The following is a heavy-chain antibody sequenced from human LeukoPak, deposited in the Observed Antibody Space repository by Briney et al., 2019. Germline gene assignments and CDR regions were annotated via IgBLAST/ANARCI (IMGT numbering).Heavy chain of an antibody. V-gene: IGHV4-39*01. CDR1: GGSTSIISSSTYY. CDR3: ARQLPTAAADTRGYFDY. J-gene: IGHJ4*02. Sequence: SETLSLTCTVSGGSTSIISSSTYYWGWIRQAPGKGLEWIGSLYYGENSHYNPSLKSRATLSVDTSNNQFSLKLTSVTAADAAVYFCARQLPTAAADTRGYFDYWGQGTVVTVSS. D-gene: IGHD6-25*01. CDR2: LYYGENS.